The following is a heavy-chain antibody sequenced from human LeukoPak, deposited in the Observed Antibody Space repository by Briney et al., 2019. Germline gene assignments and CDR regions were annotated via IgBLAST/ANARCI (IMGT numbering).Heavy chain of an antibody. CDR1: GGSISSGGYY. D-gene: IGHD5-12*01. CDR3: ARDYGSGYDSLFHFDY. CDR2: IYHSGST. J-gene: IGHJ4*02. V-gene: IGHV4-30-2*01. Sequence: RPSETLSLTCTVSGGSISSGGYYWSWIRQPPGKGLEWIGYIYHSGSTYYNPSLKSRVTISVDRSKNQFSLKLSSVTAADTAVYYCARDYGSGYDSLFHFDYWGQGTLVTVSS.